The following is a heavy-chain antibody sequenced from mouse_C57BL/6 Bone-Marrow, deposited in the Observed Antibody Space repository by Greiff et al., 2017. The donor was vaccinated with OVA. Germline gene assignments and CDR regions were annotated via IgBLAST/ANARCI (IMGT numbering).Heavy chain of an antibody. CDR1: GISITTGNYR. V-gene: IGHV3-5*01. D-gene: IGHD2-1*01. J-gene: IGHJ2*01. CDR2: IYYSGTI. Sequence: EVQLQESGPGLVKPSQTVFLTCTVTGISITTGNYRWSWIRQFPGNKLEWIGYIYYSGTITYNPSLTSRTTITRDTPKNQFFLEMNSLTAEDTATYYCARDRIYYGNSYFDYWGQGTTLTVSS. CDR3: ARDRIYYGNSYFDY.